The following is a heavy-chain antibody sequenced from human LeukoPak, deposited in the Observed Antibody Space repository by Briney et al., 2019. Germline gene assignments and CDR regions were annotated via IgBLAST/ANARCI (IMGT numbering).Heavy chain of an antibody. CDR1: GFTFSSYG. Sequence: GGSLRLSCAASGFTFSSYGMHWVRQAPGKGLEWVAVIRYDGSNKYYADSVKGRFTISRDNSKNTLYLQMNSLRAEDTAVYYCARGARDSSGYVEAFDIWGRGTMVTVSS. D-gene: IGHD3-22*01. J-gene: IGHJ3*02. CDR3: ARGARDSSGYVEAFDI. CDR2: IRYDGSNK. V-gene: IGHV3-33*01.